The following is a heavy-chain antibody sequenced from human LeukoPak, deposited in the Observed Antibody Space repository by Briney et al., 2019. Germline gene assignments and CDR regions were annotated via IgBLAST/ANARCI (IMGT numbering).Heavy chain of an antibody. D-gene: IGHD3-3*01. CDR1: GYTLTCYY. Sequence: ASVKVSCKASGYTLTCYYMHLVRQAPGQGLEWMGWINPNSGGTNYVQKFQGRVTMTRDTSMSTAYMELSRLRSDDTAMYYCARSPGDLIYDFWRGHGHYFDYWGQGTLVTVSS. CDR3: ARSPGDLIYDFWRGHGHYFDY. CDR2: INPNSGGT. V-gene: IGHV1-2*02. J-gene: IGHJ4*02.